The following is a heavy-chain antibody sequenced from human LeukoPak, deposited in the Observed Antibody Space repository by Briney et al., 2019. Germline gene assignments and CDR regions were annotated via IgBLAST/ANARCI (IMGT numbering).Heavy chain of an antibody. Sequence: SETLSLTCSVSGHSISSDSYWGWIRQPPGKGLEWIGSMHHSGTVAYNLSLKSRVTISMDTSRNQFSLKLSSVTAADTAMYYCARGPPPDFDCWGQGTLVTVSS. CDR1: GHSISSDSY. CDR3: ARGPPPDFDC. V-gene: IGHV4-38-2*02. J-gene: IGHJ4*02. CDR2: MHHSGTV.